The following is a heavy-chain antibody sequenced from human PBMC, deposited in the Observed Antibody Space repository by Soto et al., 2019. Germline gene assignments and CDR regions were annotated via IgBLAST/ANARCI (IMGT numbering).Heavy chain of an antibody. J-gene: IGHJ3*02. CDR2: IYHSGNS. CDR1: GGSIISSNW. D-gene: IGHD1-26*01. CDR3: ARLSATPNDAFDI. V-gene: IGHV4-4*02. Sequence: QVQLQESGPGLVKSSGTLSLTCAVSGGSIISSNWWSWVRQPPGKGLEWIAEIYHSGNSNYNPSLRSRLTISVDKSKNEFSLNLSSVTAADTAVYYCARLSATPNDAFDIWGQGTMVTVSS.